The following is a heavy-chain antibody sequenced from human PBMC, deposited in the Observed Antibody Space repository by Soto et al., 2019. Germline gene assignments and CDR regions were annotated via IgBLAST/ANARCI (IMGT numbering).Heavy chain of an antibody. CDR3: VTSFTASRLACGPDY. V-gene: IGHV1-69*14. D-gene: IGHD5-18*01. Sequence: QVRLVQYGAEVKKPGSSVKVSCTVSGGSFSSYYITWVRQAPGQGLEWLGGVITAFSSTRYAQKFQGRATITADKSTRTGYLDLSRLTIEDTAVYYCVTSFTASRLACGPDYWGQGTLVTVSS. CDR2: VITAFSST. J-gene: IGHJ4*02. CDR1: GGSFSSYY.